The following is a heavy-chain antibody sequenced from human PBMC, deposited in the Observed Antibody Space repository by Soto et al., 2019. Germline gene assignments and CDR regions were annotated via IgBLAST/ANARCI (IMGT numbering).Heavy chain of an antibody. Sequence: LPETLSLTCAVYGGSFSGYYWGWIRQPPGKGLEWIGSFYYSQSTYFNPPLKSRVTISVETSKNQYSLKLSAVTAADTAVYYCARRSTVTYDYWGQGILVTVSS. CDR3: ARRSTVTYDY. CDR2: FYYSQST. J-gene: IGHJ4*02. V-gene: IGHV4-34*01. D-gene: IGHD4-17*01. CDR1: GGSFSGYY.